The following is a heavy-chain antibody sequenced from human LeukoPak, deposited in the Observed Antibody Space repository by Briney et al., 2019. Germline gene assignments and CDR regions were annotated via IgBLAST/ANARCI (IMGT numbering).Heavy chain of an antibody. D-gene: IGHD6-13*01. CDR2: IIPIFGTA. Sequence: GASVKVSCTASGGTFTSYAISWVRQAPGPGLEWMGGIIPIFGTANYAQKFQGRVTFTADESTSTAYMELSSLRSEDTAVYYCARVEDSSSWYAYWGQGTLVTVSS. V-gene: IGHV1-69*01. J-gene: IGHJ4*02. CDR1: GGTFTSYA. CDR3: ARVEDSSSWYAY.